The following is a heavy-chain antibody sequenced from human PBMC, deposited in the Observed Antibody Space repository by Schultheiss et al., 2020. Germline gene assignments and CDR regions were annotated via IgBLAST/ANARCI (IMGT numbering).Heavy chain of an antibody. Sequence: SETLSLTCTVSGGSISSGGYYWSWIRQHPGKGLEWIGYIYYSGSTYYNPSLKSRVTISVDTSKNQFSLKLSSVTAADTAVYYCASDDSSGPYFDYWGQGTLVTVSS. D-gene: IGHD3-22*01. CDR2: IYYSGST. CDR1: GGSISSGGYY. V-gene: IGHV4-31*03. J-gene: IGHJ4*02. CDR3: ASDDSSGPYFDY.